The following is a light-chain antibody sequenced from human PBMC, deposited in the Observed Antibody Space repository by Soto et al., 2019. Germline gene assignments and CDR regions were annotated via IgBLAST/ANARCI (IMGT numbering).Light chain of an antibody. J-gene: IGKJ1*01. CDR2: LTS. Sequence: EIVLTQSPSTLSSFPGDRVTLSCRASQAVNTRLAWYQHTPGQAPSLLISLTSNRAAGIPARFSGSGSGTDFTLTISDVAPEDFAVYYCHQRQSWPRTFGQGTKVDIK. CDR3: HQRQSWPRT. CDR1: QAVNTR. V-gene: IGKV3-11*01.